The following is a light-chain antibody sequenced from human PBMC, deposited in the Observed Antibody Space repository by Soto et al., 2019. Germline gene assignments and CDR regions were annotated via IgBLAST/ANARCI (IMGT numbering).Light chain of an antibody. CDR2: GNS. CDR3: QSYDSSLSGWV. Sequence: QLVLTQPPSVSGAPGQRVTISCTGSSSNIGAGYDVHWYQQLPGTAPKFLIYGNSNRPSGVPDRFSGSKSGTSASLAITGLQAEDEADYYCQSYDSSLSGWVFGTGTKVTVL. J-gene: IGLJ1*01. V-gene: IGLV1-40*01. CDR1: SSNIGAGYD.